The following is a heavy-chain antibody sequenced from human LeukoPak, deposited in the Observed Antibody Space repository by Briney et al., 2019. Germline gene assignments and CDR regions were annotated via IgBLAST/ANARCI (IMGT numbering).Heavy chain of an antibody. J-gene: IGHJ4*02. CDR1: GDSVSSNSAA. CDR2: TYYRSKWYN. Sequence: SRTRSLTCAISGDSVSSNSAAWNRIRQSPSRGLEWLGRTYYRSKWYNDYAVSVKSRITINPDTSKNQFSLQLNSVTPEDTAVYYCAREAGVPARNFDYWGQGTLVTVSS. V-gene: IGHV6-1*01. CDR3: AREAGVPARNFDY. D-gene: IGHD3-10*01.